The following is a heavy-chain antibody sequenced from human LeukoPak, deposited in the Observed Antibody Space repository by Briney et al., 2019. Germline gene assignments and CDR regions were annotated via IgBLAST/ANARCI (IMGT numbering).Heavy chain of an antibody. CDR1: GFTFSSYA. CDR2: ISYDGSNK. CDR3: ARETTMGATLPYYFDY. D-gene: IGHD1-26*01. J-gene: IGHJ4*02. V-gene: IGHV3-30*04. Sequence: GGSLRLSCAASGFTFSSYAMHWVRQAPGKGLEWVAVISYDGSNKYYADSVKGRFTISRDNSKNTLYLQMNSLRAEDTAVYYCARETTMGATLPYYFDYWGQGTLVTVSS.